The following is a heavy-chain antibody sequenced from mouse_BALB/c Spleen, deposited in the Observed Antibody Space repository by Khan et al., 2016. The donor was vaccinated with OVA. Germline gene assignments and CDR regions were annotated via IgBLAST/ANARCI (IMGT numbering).Heavy chain of an antibody. CDR1: GFSLISYG. CDR3: ARKAPIHYSSYRTLDY. CDR2: IWACGNT. V-gene: IGHV2-9*02. D-gene: IGHD1-2*01. J-gene: IGHJ4*01. Sequence: QVQLKESGPGLVAPSQSLSITCTVSGFSLISYGVHWVRQPPGKGLEWLGVIWACGNTNYNSALMSRLNISKDNSKSQVFLKMNSLQTDDTAIYYCARKAPIHYSSYRTLDYWGQGTSVTVSA.